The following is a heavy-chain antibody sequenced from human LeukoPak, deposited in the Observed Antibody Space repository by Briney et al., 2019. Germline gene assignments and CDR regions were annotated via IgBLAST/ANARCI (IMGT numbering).Heavy chain of an antibody. CDR1: GGSFSDYY. V-gene: IGHV4-34*01. CDR3: ARRGLLRYTKYFDY. CDR2: INHSGST. J-gene: IGHJ4*02. Sequence: SETLSLTCAIYGGSFSDYYWSWIRQSPEKGLEWIGEINHSGSTNYNPSLKSRVTISVDTSKNQFSLKLSSVTAADTAVYYCARRGLLRYTKYFDYWGQGTLVTVSS. D-gene: IGHD3-9*01.